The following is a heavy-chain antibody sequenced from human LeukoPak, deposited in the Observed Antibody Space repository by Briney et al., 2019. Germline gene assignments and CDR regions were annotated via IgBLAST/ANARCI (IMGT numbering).Heavy chain of an antibody. Sequence: ASVKVSCKASGYTFATYDITWVRQAPGQGLEWMGWISAYNGNTNYALNLQGRVTMTTDTSTSTAYMELRSLRSDDTAVYYCARKYYDVLTGYYLFDIWGRGTMVTVSS. CDR1: GYTFATYD. CDR3: ARKYYDVLTGYYLFDI. J-gene: IGHJ3*02. D-gene: IGHD3-9*01. CDR2: ISAYNGNT. V-gene: IGHV1-18*01.